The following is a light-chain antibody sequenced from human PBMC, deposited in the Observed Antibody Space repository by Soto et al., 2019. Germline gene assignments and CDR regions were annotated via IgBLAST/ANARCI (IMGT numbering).Light chain of an antibody. J-gene: IGKJ4*02. Sequence: DNQMTQSPSSLSASAGDRVTITCRASQSISSYLNWYQQKPGKAPKLLIYAASSLQSGVPSRFSGSGSGTDFTLTISSLQPEDFATYYCQQSYSTPRTFGGGTKVEIK. CDR3: QQSYSTPRT. V-gene: IGKV1-39*01. CDR1: QSISSY. CDR2: AAS.